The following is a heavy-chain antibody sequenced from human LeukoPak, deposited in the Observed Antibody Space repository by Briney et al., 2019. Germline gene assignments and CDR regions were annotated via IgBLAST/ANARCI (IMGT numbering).Heavy chain of an antibody. D-gene: IGHD3-3*01. CDR3: ARDTRITIFGVVPFDY. V-gene: IGHV1-18*01. Sequence: ASVKVSCKASGYTFTSYDINWVRQATGQGLEWMGWISAYNGNTNYAQKLQGRVTMTTDTSTSTAYMELRSLRSDDTAVYYCARDTRITIFGVVPFDYWGQGTLVTVSS. CDR2: ISAYNGNT. J-gene: IGHJ4*02. CDR1: GYTFTSYD.